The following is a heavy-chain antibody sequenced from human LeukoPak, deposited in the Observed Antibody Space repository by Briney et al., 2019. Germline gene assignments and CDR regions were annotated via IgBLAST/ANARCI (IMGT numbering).Heavy chain of an antibody. CDR1: GFSVSGYW. J-gene: IGHJ4*02. CDR3: AREWQGGIAAAGTRIEGDY. CDR2: IKQDGSEK. Sequence: GGSLRLSCAVSGFSVSGYWMTWVRQAPGKGLEWVANIKQDGSEKNYVDAVKGRFTISRDNAENSLFLQMNSLRVEDTAVYYCAREWQGGIAAAGTRIEGDYWGQGTLVAVSS. D-gene: IGHD6-13*01. V-gene: IGHV3-7*01.